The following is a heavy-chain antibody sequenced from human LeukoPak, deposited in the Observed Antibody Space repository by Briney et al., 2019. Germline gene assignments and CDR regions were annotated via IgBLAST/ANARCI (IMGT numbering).Heavy chain of an antibody. CDR1: GFTFSSYS. CDR2: ISSSSSYI. D-gene: IGHD2-15*01. J-gene: IGHJ4*02. V-gene: IGHV3-21*01. Sequence: PGGSLRLSCAASGFTFSSYSMNWVRQAPGKGLEWVSSISSSSSYIYYADSVKGRFTISRDNAKNSLYLQMNSLRAEDTAVYYCARDAAPYCSGGSCYSFDYWGQGTLVTVSS. CDR3: ARDAAPYCSGGSCYSFDY.